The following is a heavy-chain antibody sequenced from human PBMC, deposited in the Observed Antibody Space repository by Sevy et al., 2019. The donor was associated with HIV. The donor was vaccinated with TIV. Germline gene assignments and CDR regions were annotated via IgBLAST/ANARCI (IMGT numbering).Heavy chain of an antibody. D-gene: IGHD3-10*01. CDR1: GFTFSSYW. CDR3: ASKIGMYGSGSYYSNYYYGMDV. V-gene: IGHV3-7*01. J-gene: IGHJ6*02. CDR2: IKQDGSEK. Sequence: GGSLRLSCAASGFTFSSYWMSWVRQAPGKGLEWVANIKQDGSEKYYVDSVKGRFTISRDNAKNSLYLQMNSLRAADTAVYYCASKIGMYGSGSYYSNYYYGMDVWGQGTTVTVSS.